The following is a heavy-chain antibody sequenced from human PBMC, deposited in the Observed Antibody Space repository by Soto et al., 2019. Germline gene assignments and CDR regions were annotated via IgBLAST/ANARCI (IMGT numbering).Heavy chain of an antibody. J-gene: IGHJ4*02. CDR2: IYYSGST. Sequence: SETLSLTCTVSGGSVSSGSYYWSWIRQPPGKGLEWIGYIYYSGSTNYNPSLKSRVTISVDTSKNQFSLKLSSVTAADTAVYYCARLGYSSGWKSYFDYWGQGTLVTVSS. V-gene: IGHV4-61*01. CDR1: GGSVSSGSYY. CDR3: ARLGYSSGWKSYFDY. D-gene: IGHD6-19*01.